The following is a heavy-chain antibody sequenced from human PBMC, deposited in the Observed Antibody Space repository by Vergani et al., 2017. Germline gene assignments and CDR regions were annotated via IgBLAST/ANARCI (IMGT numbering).Heavy chain of an antibody. CDR1: GFTFSSYW. D-gene: IGHD3-22*01. Sequence: VQLVESGGGVVQPGRSLRLSCAASGFTFSSYWMSWVRQAPGKGLEWVANIKQDGSEKYYVDSVKGRFTISRDNAKNSLYLQMNSLRAEDTAVYYCARYHHYYDSSGYDPWGQGTLVTVSS. V-gene: IGHV3-7*01. CDR2: IKQDGSEK. CDR3: ARYHHYYDSSGYDP. J-gene: IGHJ5*02.